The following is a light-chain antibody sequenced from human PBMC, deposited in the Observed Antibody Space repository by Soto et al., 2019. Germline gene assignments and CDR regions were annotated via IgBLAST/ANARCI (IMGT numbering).Light chain of an antibody. J-gene: IGKJ1*01. CDR3: QQYGSSPWT. CDR2: AAS. CDR1: QSVSSGF. V-gene: IGKV3-20*01. Sequence: EIVLTQSPGTLSLSPGERATLSCRASQSVSSGFLAWYQQKPGQAPRLLIYAASSRATGIPDSISGSGSGTDFILTSSRLEPEDFAVYYCQQYGSSPWTFGQGTKVEIK.